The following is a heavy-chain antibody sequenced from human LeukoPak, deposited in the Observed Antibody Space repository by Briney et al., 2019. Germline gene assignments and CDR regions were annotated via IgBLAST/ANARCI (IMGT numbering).Heavy chain of an antibody. Sequence: SETLSLTFTVSGGSISSGGYYWSWIRQPPGKGLEWIGYIYHSGSTYYNPSLKSRVTISVDRSKNQFSLKLSSVTAADTAVYYCARSDPPEVRFLVDWGQGTLVTVSS. CDR1: GGSISSGGYY. D-gene: IGHD3-3*01. CDR2: IYHSGST. CDR3: ARSDPPEVRFLVD. J-gene: IGHJ4*02. V-gene: IGHV4-30-2*01.